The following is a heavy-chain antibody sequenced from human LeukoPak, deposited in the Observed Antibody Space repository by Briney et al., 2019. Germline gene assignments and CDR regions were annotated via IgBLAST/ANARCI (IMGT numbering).Heavy chain of an antibody. CDR2: INHSGST. J-gene: IGHJ4*02. V-gene: IGHV4-34*01. CDR3: AGDRPKAYPFHFDY. CDR1: GGSFSGYY. Sequence: SETLSLTCAVYGGSFSGYYWSWIRQPPGKGLEWIGEINHSGSTNYNPSLKSRVTISVDTSKNQFSLKLSSVTAADTAVCYCAGDRPKAYPFHFDYWGQGTLVTVSS.